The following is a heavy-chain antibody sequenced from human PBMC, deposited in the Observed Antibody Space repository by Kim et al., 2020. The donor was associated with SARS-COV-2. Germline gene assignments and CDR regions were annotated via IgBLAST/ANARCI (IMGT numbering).Heavy chain of an antibody. J-gene: IGHJ3*02. CDR2: ISYDGSNN. V-gene: IGHV3-30*18. D-gene: IGHD4-17*01. Sequence: GGSLRLSCAASGSTFSSYGMHWVRQAPGKGLEWVSVISYDGSNNYYADSVRDRFTISRDNSKNTLYLQMYSLRAEDTAVYYCAKAGGRATTAPGRAFDIWGQRTMVTVSS. CDR3: AKAGGRATTAPGRAFDI. CDR1: GSTFSSYG.